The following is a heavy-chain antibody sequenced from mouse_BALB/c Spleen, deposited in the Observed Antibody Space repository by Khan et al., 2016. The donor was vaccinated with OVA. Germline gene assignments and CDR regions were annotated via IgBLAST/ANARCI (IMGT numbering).Heavy chain of an antibody. V-gene: IGHV1-7*01. CDR2: INPSTGNT. J-gene: IGHJ3*01. Sequence: VQLQQSGAEVAKPGASVKMSCKASGYSFTTYWMHWVKQRPGQGLEWIGYINPSTGNTEFNQRFNDKATLTTDRSSSTAYMQLSSLTSEDSAVYYCTRRGLDGIFAYWGQGTLVTVSA. CDR3: TRRGLDGIFAY. CDR1: GYSFTTYW. D-gene: IGHD2-3*01.